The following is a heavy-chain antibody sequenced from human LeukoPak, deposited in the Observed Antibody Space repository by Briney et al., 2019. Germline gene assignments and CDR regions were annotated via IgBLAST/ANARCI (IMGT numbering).Heavy chain of an antibody. CDR1: GFTFSSYW. J-gene: IGHJ3*02. Sequence: GGSLRLSCAASGFTFSSYWMNWARQAPGKGLEWVASINHNGNVNHYVDSVKGRFTISRDNAKNSLYLQMNSLRAEDTAVYYCARPYYYDSSGGAFDIWGQGTMVTVSS. CDR2: INHNGNVN. V-gene: IGHV3-7*01. D-gene: IGHD3-22*01. CDR3: ARPYYYDSSGGAFDI.